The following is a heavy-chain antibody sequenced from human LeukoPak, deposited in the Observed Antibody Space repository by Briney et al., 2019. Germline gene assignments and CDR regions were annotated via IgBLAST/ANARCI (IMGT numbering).Heavy chain of an antibody. CDR1: GGSISSSSYY. V-gene: IGHV4-39*07. Sequence: PSETLSLTCTVSGGSISSSSYYWGWIRQPPGKGLEWIGSIYYSGSTYYNPSLKSRVTISVDTSKNQFSLKLSSVTAADTAVYYCAREENRYAFDIWGQGTMVTVSS. CDR3: AREENRYAFDI. J-gene: IGHJ3*02. CDR2: IYYSGST.